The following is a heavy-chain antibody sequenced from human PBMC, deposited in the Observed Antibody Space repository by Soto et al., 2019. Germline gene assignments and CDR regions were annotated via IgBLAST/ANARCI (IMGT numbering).Heavy chain of an antibody. CDR3: ARDPLWGTVMVLWYFDL. Sequence: QVQLVESGGGVVQPGRSLRLSCAASGFTFSSYAMHCVRQAPGKGLEWVAVISYDGSNKYYADSVKGRFTISRDNSKNLLYLQMYRLRAEDTAVYYCARDPLWGTVMVLWYFDLWGRGTLVTVSS. D-gene: IGHD5-18*01. J-gene: IGHJ2*01. V-gene: IGHV3-30-3*01. CDR1: GFTFSSYA. CDR2: ISYDGSNK.